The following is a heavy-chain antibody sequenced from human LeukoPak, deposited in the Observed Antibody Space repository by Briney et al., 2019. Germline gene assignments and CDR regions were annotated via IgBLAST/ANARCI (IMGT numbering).Heavy chain of an antibody. Sequence: ASVKVSCKVSGYTLTELSMHWVRQAPGKGLEWMGGFDPEDGETIYAQKFQGRVTMTEDTSTDTAYMELSSLRSEDTAVYYCATGLPRYSGSYSTGRHWGQGTLVTVSS. CDR2: FDPEDGET. V-gene: IGHV1-24*01. J-gene: IGHJ4*02. CDR1: GYTLTELS. D-gene: IGHD1-26*01. CDR3: ATGLPRYSGSYSTGRH.